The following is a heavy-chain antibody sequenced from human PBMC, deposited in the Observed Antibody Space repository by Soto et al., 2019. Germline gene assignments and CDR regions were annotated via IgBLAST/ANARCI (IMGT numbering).Heavy chain of an antibody. D-gene: IGHD2-21*02. CDR2: ISGSGGST. Sequence: GGSVRLSCAASELTFSSYAMSWVRQTQGKGLECVTAISGSGGSTYYADFVKGRFTISRDNSKNTLYLQMNSLRAEDTAVYYCVRCDGNCPIFNYLGRGTLDTVSS. CDR3: VRCDGNCPIFNY. J-gene: IGHJ4*02. CDR1: ELTFSSYA. V-gene: IGHV3-23*01.